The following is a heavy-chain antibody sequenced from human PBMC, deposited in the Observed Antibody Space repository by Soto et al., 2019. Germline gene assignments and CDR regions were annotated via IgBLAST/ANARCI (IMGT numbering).Heavy chain of an antibody. V-gene: IGHV4-38-2*02. Sequence: KPSETLSLTCAVSGYSISSGYYWGWIRQPPGKGLEWIGSVYHSGSTYSNPSLTSRVTISVDTSKNQFSLKLTSVTAADTAVYYCARDFRRSASYEHAFDIWGQGTMVTVSS. J-gene: IGHJ3*02. CDR2: VYHSGST. D-gene: IGHD1-26*01. CDR3: ARDFRRSASYEHAFDI. CDR1: GYSISSGYY.